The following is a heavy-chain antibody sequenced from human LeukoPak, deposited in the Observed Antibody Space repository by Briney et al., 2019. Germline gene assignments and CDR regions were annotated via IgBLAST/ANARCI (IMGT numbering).Heavy chain of an antibody. J-gene: IGHJ4*02. CDR2: ISKDGSDK. CDR3: ARDYWWNYDY. V-gene: IGHV3-30-3*01. Sequence: PGGSLRLSCAASEFTFSDYAMHWVRQAPGKGLERVAVISKDGSDKYYPGSVRGRLTISRDNSKNTIYLQMDSLRAEDTAIYYCARDYWWNYDYWGQGTLVTVSS. CDR1: EFTFSDYA. D-gene: IGHD1-7*01.